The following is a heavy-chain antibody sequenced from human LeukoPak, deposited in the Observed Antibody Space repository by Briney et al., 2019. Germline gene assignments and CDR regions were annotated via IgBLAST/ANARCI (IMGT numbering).Heavy chain of an antibody. V-gene: IGHV1-46*01. CDR1: GYRFTSYW. D-gene: IGHD1/OR15-1a*01. CDR3: ARDNSAGTPTYWWFDP. CDR2: INPSGSGT. Sequence: ASVKVSSKASGYRFTSYWMHWVRQAPGQGLEWMGVINPSGSGTRYAQPLQGRVTMTRDTSTNTDYMELSSLTSEDTAVYYCARDNSAGTPTYWWFDPWGQGTLVTVSS. J-gene: IGHJ5*02.